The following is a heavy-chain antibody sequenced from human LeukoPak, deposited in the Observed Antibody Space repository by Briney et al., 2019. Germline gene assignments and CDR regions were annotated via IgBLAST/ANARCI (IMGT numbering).Heavy chain of an antibody. CDR3: ARTGGWDVNWFDP. CDR1: GGTFSSYA. J-gene: IGHJ5*02. CDR2: IIPIFGTA. D-gene: IGHD5-12*01. V-gene: IGHV1-69*05. Sequence: GSSVKVSCKASGGTFSSYAISWVRQAPGQGLEWMGRIIPIFGTANYAQKFQGRVTITTDESTSTAYMELSSPRSEDTAVYYCARTGGWDVNWFDPWGQGTLVTVSS.